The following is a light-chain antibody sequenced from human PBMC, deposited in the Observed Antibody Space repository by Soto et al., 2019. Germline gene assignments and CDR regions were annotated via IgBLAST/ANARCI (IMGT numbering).Light chain of an antibody. CDR1: YSDVGGYNF. CDR3: CSYARSTSYV. J-gene: IGLJ1*01. Sequence: QSALTQPASVSGSPGQSITISCTGTYSDVGGYNFVTWYQQHPGKAPKLIIHDVDTRPSGVSNRFSCSKSGTTASLTISGLQPEDEADYYCCSYARSTSYVFGTGTKLTVL. CDR2: DVD. V-gene: IGLV2-14*01.